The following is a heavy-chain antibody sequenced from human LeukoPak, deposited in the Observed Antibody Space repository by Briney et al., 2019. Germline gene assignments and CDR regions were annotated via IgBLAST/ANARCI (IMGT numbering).Heavy chain of an antibody. CDR1: GFTFSSYW. CDR2: INTDGRST. D-gene: IGHD1-1*01. J-gene: IGHJ4*02. V-gene: IGHV3-74*01. CDR3: ARAGYGYFDY. Sequence: GGSLRLSCAASGFTFSSYWMHWVRQAPGKGLVWVSRINTDGRSTSYADSVKGRFTISRDNAKNTLHLQMNSLRAEDTAVYYCARAGYGYFDYWGQGTLVTVSS.